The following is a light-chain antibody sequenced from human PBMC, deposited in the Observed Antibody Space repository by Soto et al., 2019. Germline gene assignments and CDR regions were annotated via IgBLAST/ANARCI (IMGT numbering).Light chain of an antibody. CDR3: CSYAGSNALGV. J-gene: IGLJ3*02. Sequence: QSALTQPASVSGSPGQSITISCTGTSSDVGSYNLVSWYQHHPGKAPKLMIYEVNKRPSGVSNRFSGAKSGNTASLTISGLQSEDEADYFCCSYAGSNALGVFGVGTKVTVL. CDR2: EVN. V-gene: IGLV2-23*02. CDR1: SSDVGSYNL.